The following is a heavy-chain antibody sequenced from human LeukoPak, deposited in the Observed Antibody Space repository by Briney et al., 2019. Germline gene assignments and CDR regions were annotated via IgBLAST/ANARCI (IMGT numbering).Heavy chain of an antibody. Sequence: SETLSLTCTVSGGSISTYYWSWTRQPPGKGLEWIGYIYYSGSTNYNPSLKSRVTISVDTSKNQFSLKLSSVTAADTAVYYCAGLRYDSSGYRLAYWGQGTLVTVSS. V-gene: IGHV4-59*12. D-gene: IGHD3-22*01. CDR1: GGSISTYY. CDR2: IYYSGST. J-gene: IGHJ4*02. CDR3: AGLRYDSSGYRLAY.